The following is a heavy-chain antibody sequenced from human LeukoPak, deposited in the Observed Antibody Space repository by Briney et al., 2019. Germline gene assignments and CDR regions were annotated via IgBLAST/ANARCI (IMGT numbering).Heavy chain of an antibody. CDR1: GFTFDDYG. CDR2: INWNGGST. Sequence: GGSLRLSCAASGFTFDDYGMSWVRQAPGKGLEWVSGINWNGGSTGYADSVKGRFTISRDNAKNSLYLQMNSLRAEDTAVYYCARDDTHQWLGSRAYYFDYWGQGTLVTVSS. D-gene: IGHD6-19*01. V-gene: IGHV3-20*04. CDR3: ARDDTHQWLGSRAYYFDY. J-gene: IGHJ4*02.